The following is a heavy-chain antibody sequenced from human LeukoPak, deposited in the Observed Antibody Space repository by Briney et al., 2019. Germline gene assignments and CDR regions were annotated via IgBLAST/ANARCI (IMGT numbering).Heavy chain of an antibody. Sequence: PSETLSLTCTVSGGSISSGSYYWSWIRQPAGKGLEWIGRIYTSGSTNYNPSLKSRVTISVDTSKDQFSLKLSSVTAADTAVYYCAGTGITGTTNYWGQGTLVTVSS. D-gene: IGHD1-7*01. V-gene: IGHV4-61*02. CDR2: IYTSGST. CDR1: GGSISSGSYY. J-gene: IGHJ4*02. CDR3: AGTGITGTTNY.